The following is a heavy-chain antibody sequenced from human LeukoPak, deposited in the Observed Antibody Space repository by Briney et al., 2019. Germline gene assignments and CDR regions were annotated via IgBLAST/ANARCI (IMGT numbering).Heavy chain of an antibody. CDR2: ISSSSGTI. V-gene: IGHV3-48*01. CDR3: ARDRDYYDSSGPPDY. CDR1: GFTFSDYN. D-gene: IGHD3-22*01. Sequence: GGSLRLSCVASGFTFSDYNINWVRQPPGKGLEWVSYISSSSGTIHYADSVKGRFTISRDNAKSSLYLQMNSLRAEDTAVYYCARDRDYYDSSGPPDYWGQGTLVTVSS. J-gene: IGHJ4*02.